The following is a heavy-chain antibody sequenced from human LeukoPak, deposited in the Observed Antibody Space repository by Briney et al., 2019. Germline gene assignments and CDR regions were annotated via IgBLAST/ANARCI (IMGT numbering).Heavy chain of an antibody. J-gene: IGHJ4*02. CDR2: ISGSGGST. V-gene: IGHV3-23*01. Sequence: GGSLRLSCAASGFTFSSYGMSWVRQAPGKGLEWVSGISGSGGSTYYADSVKGRFTISRDNSKNTLYLQMNSLRAEDTAVYYCAKDRRIAAVCPTDYWGQGTLVTVSS. CDR3: AKDRRIAAVCPTDY. D-gene: IGHD6-13*01. CDR1: GFTFSSYG.